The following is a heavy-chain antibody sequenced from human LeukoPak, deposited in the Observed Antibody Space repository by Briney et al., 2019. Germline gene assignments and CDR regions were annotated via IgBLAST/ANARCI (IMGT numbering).Heavy chain of an antibody. J-gene: IGHJ4*02. V-gene: IGHV3-23*01. D-gene: IGHD6-25*01. CDR3: AKLGYGVYSSVDY. Sequence: GGSLRLSCAASGFTFSSYAVSWVRQAPGKGLEWVSAISGSGGSTYYADSVKGRFTISRDNPKNTLYLQMNSLRAEDTAVYYCAKLGYGVYSSVDYWGQGTLVTVSS. CDR2: ISGSGGST. CDR1: GFTFSSYA.